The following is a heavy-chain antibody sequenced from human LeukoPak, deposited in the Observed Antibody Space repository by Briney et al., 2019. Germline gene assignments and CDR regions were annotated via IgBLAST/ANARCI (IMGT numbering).Heavy chain of an antibody. V-gene: IGHV3-48*03. CDR1: GFTFSSYE. J-gene: IGHJ6*04. D-gene: IGHD3-10*02. Sequence: GGSLRLSCAASGFTFSSYEMNWVRQAPGKGLEWVSYISSSGSTIYYADSVKGRFTIPRDNAKNSLYLQMNSLRAEDTAVYYCAELGITMIGGVWGRGTTVTISS. CDR3: AELGITMIGGV. CDR2: ISSSGSTI.